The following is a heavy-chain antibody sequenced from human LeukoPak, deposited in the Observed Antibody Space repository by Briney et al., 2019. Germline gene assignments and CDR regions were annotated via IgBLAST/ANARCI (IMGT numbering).Heavy chain of an antibody. V-gene: IGHV1-2*02. J-gene: IGHJ6*03. CDR2: INPNSGVT. Sequence: ASVKVSCKASEYTFTGYYMHWVRQAPGQGLEWMGWINPNSGVTKYAQKFQDRVTMTRDTSISTAYMELSRLRSDDTAVFYCARGRPYYMDVWGRGTTVTVSS. CDR3: ARGRPYYMDV. CDR1: EYTFTGYY.